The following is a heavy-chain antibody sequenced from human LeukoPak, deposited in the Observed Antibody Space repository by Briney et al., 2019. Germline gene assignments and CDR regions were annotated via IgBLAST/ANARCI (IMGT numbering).Heavy chain of an antibody. Sequence: GVTLTLSCAASGFTCSDYYRRWLRPAPGKGWVGVLYRSRRGTNIAYTDSEKGRFSISRDNAKNSLSLQMNSLRAEDTAVYYCARDGGRSGLYYFDLWGQGILVTVSS. J-gene: IGHJ4*02. CDR3: ARDGGRSGLYYFDL. D-gene: IGHD2/OR15-2a*01. V-gene: IGHV3-11*01. CDR1: GFTCSDYY. CDR2: RSRRGTNI.